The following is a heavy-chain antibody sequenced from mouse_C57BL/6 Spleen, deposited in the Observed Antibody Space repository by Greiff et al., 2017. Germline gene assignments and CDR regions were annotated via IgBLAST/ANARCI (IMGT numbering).Heavy chain of an antibody. CDR3: ARGVLTGMNV. CDR2: IYPGDGDT. V-gene: IGHV1-82*01. J-gene: IGHJ1*03. CDR1: GYAFSSSW. D-gene: IGHD4-1*01. Sequence: VKLMESGPELVKPGASVKISCKASGYAFSSSWMNWVKQRPGKGLEWIGRIYPGDGDTNYNGKFKGKATLTADKSSSTAYMQLSSLTSEDSAVYFCARGVLTGMNVWGTGTTVTVSS.